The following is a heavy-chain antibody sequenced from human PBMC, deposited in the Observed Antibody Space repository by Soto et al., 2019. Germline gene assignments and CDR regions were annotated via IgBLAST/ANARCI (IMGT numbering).Heavy chain of an antibody. CDR3: AKATDSSGYLIPSYFDY. D-gene: IGHD3-22*01. J-gene: IGHJ4*02. V-gene: IGHV3-30*18. Sequence: GGFLRLSCAASGFTFSSYGMHWVRQAPGKGLEWVAVISYDGSNKYYADSVKGRFTISRDNSKNTLYLQMNSLRAEDTAVYYCAKATDSSGYLIPSYFDYWGQGTLVTVSS. CDR2: ISYDGSNK. CDR1: GFTFSSYG.